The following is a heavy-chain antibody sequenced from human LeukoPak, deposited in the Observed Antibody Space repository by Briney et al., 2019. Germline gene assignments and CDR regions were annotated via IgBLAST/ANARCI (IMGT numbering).Heavy chain of an antibody. Sequence: ASVNVSCKASGYTFTSYYMHWVRQAPGQGLEWMGIINPSGGSTSYAQKFQGRVTMTRDTSTSTVYMELSSLRSEDTAVYYCARSWGVVVPPEPHFDYWGQGTLVTVSS. CDR3: ARSWGVVVPPEPHFDY. J-gene: IGHJ4*02. CDR2: INPSGGST. V-gene: IGHV1-46*01. CDR1: GYTFTSYY. D-gene: IGHD2-2*01.